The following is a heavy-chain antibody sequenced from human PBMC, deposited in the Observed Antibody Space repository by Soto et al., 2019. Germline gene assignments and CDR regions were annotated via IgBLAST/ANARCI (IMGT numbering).Heavy chain of an antibody. CDR2: IGTAGDT. CDR1: GFTFSSYD. CDR3: ARGLSPYGDYDY. Sequence: PGGSLRLSCAASGFTFSSYDMHWVRQATGKGLEWVSAIGTAGDTYYPGSVKGRFTISRENAKNSLYLQMNSLRAGDTAVYYCARGLSPYGDYDYWGQGTLVTVSS. J-gene: IGHJ4*02. D-gene: IGHD4-17*01. V-gene: IGHV3-13*01.